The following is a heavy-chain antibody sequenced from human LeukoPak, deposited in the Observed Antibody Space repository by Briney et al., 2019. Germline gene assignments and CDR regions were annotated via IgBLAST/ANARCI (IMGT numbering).Heavy chain of an antibody. D-gene: IGHD6-19*01. CDR3: ARGPAYSSGWSLDY. CDR2: ISSSSSYI. CDR1: GFTFSSYS. Sequence: GGSLRLPRAASGFTFSSYSMNWVRQAPGKGLEWVSSISSSSSYIYYADSVKGRFTISRDNAKNSLYLQMNSLRAEDTAVYYCARGPAYSSGWSLDYWGQGTLVTVSS. J-gene: IGHJ4*02. V-gene: IGHV3-21*01.